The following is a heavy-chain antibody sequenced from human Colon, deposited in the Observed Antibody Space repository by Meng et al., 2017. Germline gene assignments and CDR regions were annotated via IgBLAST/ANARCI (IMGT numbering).Heavy chain of an antibody. CDR1: GLSIGTTGDY. CDR3: ARADCTAGICYQFDN. CDR2: IFYTGTA. V-gene: IGHV4-31*03. J-gene: IGHJ4*02. Sequence: QVRLQESGPGLVKPSQTLSLTCNVSGLSIGTTGDYWTWIRQRPGKGLEWIGKIFYTGTAHYNPSLKTRAAMSVDRSKNQFSLKLSSVTAADTAAYYCARADCTAGICYQFDNWGQGTLVTVSS. D-gene: IGHD2-8*02.